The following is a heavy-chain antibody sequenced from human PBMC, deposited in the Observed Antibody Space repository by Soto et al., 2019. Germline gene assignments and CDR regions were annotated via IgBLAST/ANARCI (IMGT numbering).Heavy chain of an antibody. CDR1: GYRFSSYW. V-gene: IGHV5-51*01. CDR2: IYPCDSDT. CDR3: ARQGSNGAYYYYGMDV. Sequence: GESLKISCKGSGYRFSSYWIAWVRQMPGKGLEWMGIIYPCDSDTRYSPSFEGQVTISADKSNSTAYLQWSSLKASDTAMYYCARQGSNGAYYYYGMDVRGQGTTVTVSS. D-gene: IGHD3-16*01. J-gene: IGHJ6*02.